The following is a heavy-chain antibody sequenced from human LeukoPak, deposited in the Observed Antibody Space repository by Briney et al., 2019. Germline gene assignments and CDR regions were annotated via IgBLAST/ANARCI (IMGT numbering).Heavy chain of an antibody. CDR3: ARDQNYYDSSGYDWFDP. D-gene: IGHD3-22*01. Sequence: ASVKVSWKASGYTFTSYAMHWVRQAPGQRLEWMGWINAGNGNTKYSQKFQGRVTITRDTSASTAYMELSSLRSEDTAVYYCARDQNYYDSSGYDWFDPWGQGTLVTVSS. CDR2: INAGNGNT. J-gene: IGHJ5*02. CDR1: GYTFTSYA. V-gene: IGHV1-3*01.